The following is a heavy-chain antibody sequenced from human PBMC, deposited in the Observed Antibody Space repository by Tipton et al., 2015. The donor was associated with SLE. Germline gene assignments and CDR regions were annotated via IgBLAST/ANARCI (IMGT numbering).Heavy chain of an antibody. J-gene: IGHJ3*01. D-gene: IGHD7-27*01. Sequence: QVQLVQSGAEVKKPGASVKVSCKASGYTFTSYDINWVRQATGQGPEWMGWISTYSGDTKYAQNLQGRVTMTTDTSTSTAYMELRSLRSDDTAVYYCARGLWHWGEAFDLWGQGTMVTVSS. CDR2: ISTYSGDT. V-gene: IGHV1-18*01. CDR3: ARGLWHWGEAFDL. CDR1: GYTFTSYD.